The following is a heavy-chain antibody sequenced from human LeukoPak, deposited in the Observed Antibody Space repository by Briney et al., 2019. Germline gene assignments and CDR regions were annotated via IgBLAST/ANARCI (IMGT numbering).Heavy chain of an antibody. V-gene: IGHV1-8*01. CDR2: MNPNSGNT. CDR1: GYTFTSYD. Sequence: ASVKVSCKASGYTFTSYDINWVRQATGQGLEWMGWMNPNSGNTGYAQKFQGRVTMTRDTSISTAYMELSRLRSDDTAVYYCARGGVVWLQDDAFDIWGKGTTVTVSS. CDR3: ARGGVVWLQDDAFDI. D-gene: IGHD2-2*01. J-gene: IGHJ3*02.